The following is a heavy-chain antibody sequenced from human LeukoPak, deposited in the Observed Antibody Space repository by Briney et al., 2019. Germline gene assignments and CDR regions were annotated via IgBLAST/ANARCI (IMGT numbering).Heavy chain of an antibody. J-gene: IGHJ4*02. CDR2: IYPGDSDT. D-gene: IGHD1-26*01. Sequence: GESLKISCKSSGYSFSNYWIGWVRQMPGKGLEWMGIIYPGDSDTRYSPSFQGQVTISADRSITTAYLQWISLKASDTAMYYCARHRDLSYGLIDYWGQGTLVTVSS. CDR3: ARHRDLSYGLIDY. V-gene: IGHV5-51*01. CDR1: GYSFSNYW.